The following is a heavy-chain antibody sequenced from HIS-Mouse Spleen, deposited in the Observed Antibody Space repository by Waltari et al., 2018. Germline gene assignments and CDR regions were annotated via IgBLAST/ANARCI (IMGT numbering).Heavy chain of an antibody. CDR1: GGSISSRSYY. J-gene: IGHJ2*01. V-gene: IGHV4-39*07. Sequence: QLQLPESGPGPVKPSAPLSLTCTVSGGSISSRSYYWAWIRQPPGKGLEWVGSIYYSGSTYYNPSLKSRVTISVDTSKNQFSLKLSSVTAADTAVYYCAREIPYSSSWYDWYFDLWGRGTLVTVSS. D-gene: IGHD6-13*01. CDR3: AREIPYSSSWYDWYFDL. CDR2: IYYSGST.